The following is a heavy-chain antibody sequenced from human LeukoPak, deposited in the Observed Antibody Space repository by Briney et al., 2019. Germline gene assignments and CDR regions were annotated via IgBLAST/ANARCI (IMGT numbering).Heavy chain of an antibody. CDR2: ISRSSSYI. V-gene: IGHV3-21*01. CDR1: GFTFRSYT. CDR3: VRDPGEAAAVDPNWFDP. Sequence: GLTQRLPCAASGFTFRSYTMMWVRQAPGKGLEWVSSISRSSSYIYYADSVKRRFTISRHNDKNSLYQQMNSLRAEGTAVYYCVRDPGEAAAVDPNWFDPWGQGTLVTVSS. J-gene: IGHJ5*02. D-gene: IGHD6-13*01.